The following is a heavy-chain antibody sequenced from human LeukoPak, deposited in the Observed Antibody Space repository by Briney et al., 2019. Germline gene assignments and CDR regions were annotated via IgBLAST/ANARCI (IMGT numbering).Heavy chain of an antibody. D-gene: IGHD6-19*01. CDR1: GFTFSSYG. CDR2: ISGSGGST. J-gene: IGHJ6*03. CDR3: AKEGGAVAGSAYYYYYYMDV. V-gene: IGHV3-23*01. Sequence: PGGSLRLSCAASGFTFSSYGMSWVCQAPGKGLEWVSAISGSGGSTYYADSVKGRFTISRDNSKNTLYLQMNSLRAEDTAVYYCAKEGGAVAGSAYYYYYYMDVWGKGSTVTISS.